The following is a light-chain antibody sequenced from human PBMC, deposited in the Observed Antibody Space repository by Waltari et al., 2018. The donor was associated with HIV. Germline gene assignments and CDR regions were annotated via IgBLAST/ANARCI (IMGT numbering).Light chain of an antibody. J-gene: IGLJ3*02. CDR3: SSYTSGSTLVV. CDR2: DVS. Sequence: LTQPASVSGSPGQSITISCTGSTNDVGGYDYVSWYQQHPGKAPKVMIYDVSYRPSGVSNRFSGSKSGNTASLTISGLQADDEADYYCSSYTSGSTLVVFGGGTKLTVL. V-gene: IGLV2-14*03. CDR1: TNDVGGYDY.